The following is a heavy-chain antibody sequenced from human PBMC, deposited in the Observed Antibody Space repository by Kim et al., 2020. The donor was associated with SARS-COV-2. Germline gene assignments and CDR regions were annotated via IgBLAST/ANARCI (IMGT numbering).Heavy chain of an antibody. CDR3: VKGRRAGVYFRGIINPGIAD. Sequence: GGSLRLSCAASGFTFSSYAMSWVRQAPGKGLEWVSVISGSGGSTHYEESVKGRSTISRDNSKTTLYLQVNSLRAEDTAVYYCVKGRRAGVYFRGIINPGIADWGQGTLVTVSS. J-gene: IGHJ4*02. CDR1: GFTFSSYA. V-gene: IGHV3-23*01. CDR2: ISGSGGST. D-gene: IGHD3-10*01.